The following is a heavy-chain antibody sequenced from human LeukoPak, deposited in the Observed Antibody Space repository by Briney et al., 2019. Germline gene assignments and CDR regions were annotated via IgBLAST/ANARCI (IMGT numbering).Heavy chain of an antibody. J-gene: IGHJ4*02. CDR1: GFTFSSYA. D-gene: IGHD6-13*01. V-gene: IGHV3-23*01. CDR2: ISGSGGST. Sequence: GGSLRLSCAASGFTFSSYAMSWVRQAPGKGLEWVSAISGSGGSTYYADSVKGRFTISRDNSRDTLYLQMNSLRAEDTAVYYCSASPSFGSSWYQFNYWGQGTLVTVSS. CDR3: SASPSFGSSWYQFNY.